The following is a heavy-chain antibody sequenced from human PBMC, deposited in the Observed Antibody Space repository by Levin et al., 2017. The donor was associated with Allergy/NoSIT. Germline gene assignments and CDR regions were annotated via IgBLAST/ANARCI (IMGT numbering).Heavy chain of an antibody. CDR1: GFTFGDYA. J-gene: IGHJ4*02. V-gene: IGHV3-49*04. CDR3: TLLAYCGGDCYSDPGYFDY. CDR2: IRSKAYGGTT. Sequence: GGSLRLSCTASGFTFGDYAMSWVRQAPGKGLEWVGFIRSKAYGGTTEYAASVKGRFTISRDDSKSIAYLQMNSLKTEDTAVYYCTLLAYCGGDCYSDPGYFDYWGQGTLVTVSS. D-gene: IGHD2-21*02.